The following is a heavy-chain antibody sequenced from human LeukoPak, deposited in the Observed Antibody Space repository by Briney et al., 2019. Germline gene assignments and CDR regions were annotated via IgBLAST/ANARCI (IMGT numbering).Heavy chain of an antibody. D-gene: IGHD2/OR15-2a*01. CDR3: ARGNRGLDY. V-gene: IGHV3-21*01. Sequence: GGSLRLSCAASGFTFSSYTMNWLRQAPGKGLEWVSSIISSNYIYYADSVKGRFTISRDDAKNSLYLQMNSLRAEDTAVYYWARGNRGLDYWGQGTLVTVSS. CDR2: IISSNYI. J-gene: IGHJ4*02. CDR1: GFTFSSYT.